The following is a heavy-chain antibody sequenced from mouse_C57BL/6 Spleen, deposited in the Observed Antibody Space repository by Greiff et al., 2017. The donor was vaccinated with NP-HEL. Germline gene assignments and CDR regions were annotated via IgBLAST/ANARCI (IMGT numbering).Heavy chain of an antibody. CDR2: IYPSDSET. D-gene: IGHD1-1*02. CDR1: GYTFTSYW. V-gene: IGHV1-61*01. CDR3: ARCGPYAMDY. J-gene: IGHJ4*01. Sequence: VQLQQPGAELVRPGSSVKLSCKASGYTFTSYWMDWVKQRPGQGLEWIGNIYPSDSETHYNQKFKDKATLTVDKSSSTAYMQLSSLTSEDSAVYYCARCGPYAMDYWGQGTSVTVSS.